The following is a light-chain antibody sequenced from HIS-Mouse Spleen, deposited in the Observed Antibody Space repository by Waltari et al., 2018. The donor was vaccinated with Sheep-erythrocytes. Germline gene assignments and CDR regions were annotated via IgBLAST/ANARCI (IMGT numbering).Light chain of an antibody. CDR2: EDS. CDR3: YSTDSSGNHWV. CDR1: ALPKKY. V-gene: IGLV3-10*01. Sequence: SYELTQPPSVSVSQGKTARITCSGDALPKKYAYWYQQKSGQAPVLVIYEDSKRPSGIPGRFSGSTSGTMATLTISGAQVEYEADYYCYSTDSSGNHWVFGGGTKLTVL. J-gene: IGLJ3*02.